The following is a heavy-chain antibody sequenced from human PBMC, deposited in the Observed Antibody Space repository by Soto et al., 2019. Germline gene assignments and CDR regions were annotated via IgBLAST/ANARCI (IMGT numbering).Heavy chain of an antibody. Sequence: EVQLVESGGGLVQPGGSLRLSCAASGFTFSSYEMNWVRQAPGKGLEWVSYISSSGSTIYYADSVKGRFTISRDNAKNSLYLQMISLRAEDTAVYYCARTKRWLQLSPFDIWGQGTMVTVSS. CDR1: GFTFSSYE. CDR2: ISSSGSTI. CDR3: ARTKRWLQLSPFDI. D-gene: IGHD5-12*01. J-gene: IGHJ3*02. V-gene: IGHV3-48*03.